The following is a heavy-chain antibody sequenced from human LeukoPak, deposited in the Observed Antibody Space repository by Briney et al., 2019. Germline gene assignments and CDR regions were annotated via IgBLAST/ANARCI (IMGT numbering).Heavy chain of an antibody. Sequence: GSLRLSCAASGFTFSSYATSWVRQAPGEGLEWIGYVYHNGTSKYNPSLKSRVTMSIDTSKSQFSLKLRAVTAADTAVYYCVRAHPPGYFDPSLDDWGQGAQVIVSS. J-gene: IGHJ4*02. D-gene: IGHD3-9*01. CDR3: VRAHPPGYFDPSLDD. V-gene: IGHV4-59*01. CDR2: VYHNGTS. CDR1: GFTFSSYA.